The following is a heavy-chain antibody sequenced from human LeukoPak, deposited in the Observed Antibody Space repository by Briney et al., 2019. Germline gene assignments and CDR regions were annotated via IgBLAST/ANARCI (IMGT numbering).Heavy chain of an antibody. CDR2: VYHSGST. CDR3: ARDRLEVVVVAATEYYYYYMDV. D-gene: IGHD2-15*01. Sequence: SETLSLTCTVSGDSLVSGHYWGWIRQPPGQGLEWVGSVYHSGSTNYNPSLKSRVTMSVDTSKNQFSLKLSSVTAADTAVYYCARDRLEVVVVAATEYYYYYMDVWGKGTTVTISS. J-gene: IGHJ6*03. CDR1: GDSLVSGHY. V-gene: IGHV4-38-2*02.